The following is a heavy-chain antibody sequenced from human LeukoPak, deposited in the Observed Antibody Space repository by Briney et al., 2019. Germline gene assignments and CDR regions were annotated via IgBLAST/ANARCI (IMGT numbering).Heavy chain of an antibody. D-gene: IGHD2-15*01. CDR2: ISAYNGNT. J-gene: IGHJ5*02. Sequence: ASVKVSCKASGYTFTSYGISWVRQAPGQGLEWMGWISAYNGNTNYAQKLQGRVTMTTDTSTSTAYMELRSLRSDDTAVYYCARGGEYCSGGSCYDWFDPWGQGTLVTVSS. V-gene: IGHV1-18*01. CDR1: GYTFTSYG. CDR3: ARGGEYCSGGSCYDWFDP.